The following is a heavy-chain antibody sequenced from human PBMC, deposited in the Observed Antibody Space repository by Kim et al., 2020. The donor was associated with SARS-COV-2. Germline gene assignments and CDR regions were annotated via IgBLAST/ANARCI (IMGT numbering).Heavy chain of an antibody. V-gene: IGHV4-39*01. CDR2: IYYSGST. Sequence: SETLSLTCTVSGGSISSSSYYWGWIRQPPGKGLEWIGSIYYSGSTYYNPSLKSRVTISVDTSKNQFSLKLSSVTAADTAVYYCARHGYRTEITRFDPWGQGTLVTVSS. D-gene: IGHD3-16*01. CDR1: GGSISSSSYY. J-gene: IGHJ5*02. CDR3: ARHGYRTEITRFDP.